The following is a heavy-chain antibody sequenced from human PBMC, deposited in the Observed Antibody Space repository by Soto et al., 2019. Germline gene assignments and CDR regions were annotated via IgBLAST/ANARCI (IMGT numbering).Heavy chain of an antibody. V-gene: IGHV4-34*01. CDR2: INYYNGNI. D-gene: IGHD2-15*01. CDR1: GGSFSGFS. CDR3: AREDLYCNEGSCYSFDS. J-gene: IGHJ4*02. Sequence: QVQLEQWGAGPLKPSETLSLTCAVYGGSFSGFSWSWIRQPPGKGLEWIGEINYYNGNINYNPSLKSRVTMSVDTSKNQFSLKMESVTAADTAVYYCAREDLYCNEGSCYSFDSWGQGTLVTISS.